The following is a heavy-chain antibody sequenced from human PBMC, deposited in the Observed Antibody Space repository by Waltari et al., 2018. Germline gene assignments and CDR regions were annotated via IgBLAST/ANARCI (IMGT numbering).Heavy chain of an antibody. CDR3: ARSRGPYNWFDP. Sequence: QLQLQESGPGLVKPSETLSLTCTVSGGSISSSSYYWGWIRQPPGKGLEWIGSIYYSGSTYYNPSLKGRVTISVDTSKNQFSLKLSSVTAADTAVYYCARSRGPYNWFDPWGQGTLVTVSS. V-gene: IGHV4-39*01. CDR1: GGSISSSSYY. J-gene: IGHJ5*02. CDR2: IYYSGST.